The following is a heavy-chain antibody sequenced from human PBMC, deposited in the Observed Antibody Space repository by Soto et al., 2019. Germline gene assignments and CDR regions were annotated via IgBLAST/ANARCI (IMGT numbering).Heavy chain of an antibody. J-gene: IGHJ4*02. CDR2: ISASGYSA. CDR3: AKGDLLWDPFDL. Sequence: GGSLRLSCAASGLPFSNYAMTWVRQAPGKGLGWVSIISASGYSAYYGGAVKGRFTTSPXXXXXTXYXQXXXLRAXDTAVYYCAKGDLLWDPFDLWGQGTLVTSP. V-gene: IGHV3-23*01. D-gene: IGHD3-16*01. CDR1: GLPFSNYA.